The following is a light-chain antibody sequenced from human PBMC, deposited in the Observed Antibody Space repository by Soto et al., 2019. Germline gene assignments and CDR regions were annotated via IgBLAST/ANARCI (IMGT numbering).Light chain of an antibody. V-gene: IGLV2-14*01. CDR2: DVS. CDR3: SSYTSSSTPKV. J-gene: IGLJ2*01. CDR1: SSDVGGYNY. Sequence: QSALTQPASVSGSPGQSITISCTGTSSDVGGYNYVSWYQQHPGKAPKLMIYDVSNPPSGVSNRFSGSKSGNTASLTISGLQAEDKADYYCSSYTSSSTPKVFGGGTKLTVL.